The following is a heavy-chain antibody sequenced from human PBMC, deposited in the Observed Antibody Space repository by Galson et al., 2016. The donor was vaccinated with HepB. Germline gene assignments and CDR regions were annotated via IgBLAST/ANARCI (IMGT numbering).Heavy chain of an antibody. CDR1: GGSMNREGYY. V-gene: IGHV4-31*03. CDR3: ATDEVGKPLDP. D-gene: IGHD7-27*01. Sequence: TLSLTCTVSGGSMNREGYYWTWIRQYPGKGLEWIGNIYYSGRTHYNPSLKSRLTISIDTSKKQFSLKLSSVTAADTAVYYCATDEVGKPLDPWGQGTLVTVSS. CDR2: IYYSGRT. J-gene: IGHJ5*02.